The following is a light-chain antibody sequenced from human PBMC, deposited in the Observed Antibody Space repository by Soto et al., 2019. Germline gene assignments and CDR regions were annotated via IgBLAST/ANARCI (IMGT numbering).Light chain of an antibody. Sequence: QSALTQPRSVSGSPGQSVTISCTGTSSDVGGYNHVSWYQHHPDKAPKFMIYDVSKRPSGVPDRFSGSKSGNTASLTISGLQAEDEADYYCCSSAGSYTVVFGTGTKVTVL. CDR2: DVS. CDR1: SSDVGGYNH. J-gene: IGLJ1*01. CDR3: CSSAGSYTVV. V-gene: IGLV2-11*01.